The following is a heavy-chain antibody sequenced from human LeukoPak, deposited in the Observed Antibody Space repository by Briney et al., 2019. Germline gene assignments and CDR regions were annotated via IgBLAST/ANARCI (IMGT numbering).Heavy chain of an antibody. Sequence: ASVKVSCKTSGYTFTGYYMHWVRQAPGQGLEWMGWIDPNTGGTNYAQKFQGRVTMTSDTSISTAYMELSSLKSDDTAMYYCARAPMIVVIFPPRLDFWGQGTLVTVSS. J-gene: IGHJ4*02. V-gene: IGHV1-2*02. D-gene: IGHD3-22*01. CDR3: ARAPMIVVIFPPRLDF. CDR1: GYTFTGYY. CDR2: IDPNTGGT.